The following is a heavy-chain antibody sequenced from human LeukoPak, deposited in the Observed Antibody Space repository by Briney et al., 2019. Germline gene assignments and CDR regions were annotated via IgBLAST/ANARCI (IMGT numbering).Heavy chain of an antibody. CDR1: GGSISSGGYS. J-gene: IGHJ3*02. D-gene: IGHD1-26*01. CDR3: ARDNGIATTNDAFDI. CDR2: IYHSGSA. Sequence: SETLSLTCTVSGGSISSGGYSWTWIRQPPGKGLEWVGYIYHSGSAYYNPSLKSPVTISVDRSKNHFSLTLSSVTAADTAVYYCARDNGIATTNDAFDIWGQGTMVTVSS. V-gene: IGHV4-30-2*01.